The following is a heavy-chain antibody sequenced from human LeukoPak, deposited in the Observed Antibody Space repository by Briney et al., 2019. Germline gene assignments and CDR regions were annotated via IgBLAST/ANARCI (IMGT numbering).Heavy chain of an antibody. Sequence: PSETLSLTCTVSGDSISSYYWGWIRQPPGKGLEWIGSIHYSGSTNYNPSLKSRVTISVDTSKNQFSLKLSSVTAADTAVYYCARGYCSGGSCYSYYYYNYMDVWGKGTTVTVSS. CDR1: GDSISSYY. J-gene: IGHJ6*03. V-gene: IGHV4-39*07. CDR2: IHYSGST. D-gene: IGHD2-15*01. CDR3: ARGYCSGGSCYSYYYYNYMDV.